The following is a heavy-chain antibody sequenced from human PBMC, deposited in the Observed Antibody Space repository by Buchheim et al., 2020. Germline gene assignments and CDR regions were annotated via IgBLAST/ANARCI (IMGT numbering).Heavy chain of an antibody. CDR2: INSDGSST. Sequence: EVQLVESGGGLVQPGGSLRLSCAASGFTFSSYWMHWVRQAPGKGLVWVSRINSDGSSTSYADSVKGRFTISRDNAKNTLYLQMNSLRAEDTAVYYCAREGKGYYDLWSGYYPYYYYYGMDVWGQGTT. V-gene: IGHV3-74*01. CDR1: GFTFSSYW. J-gene: IGHJ6*02. CDR3: AREGKGYYDLWSGYYPYYYYYGMDV. D-gene: IGHD3-3*01.